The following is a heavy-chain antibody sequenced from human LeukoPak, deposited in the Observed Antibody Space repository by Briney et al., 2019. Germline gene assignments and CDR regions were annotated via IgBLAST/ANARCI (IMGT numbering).Heavy chain of an antibody. CDR2: INPNSGGT. D-gene: IGHD5-12*01. J-gene: IGHJ4*02. V-gene: IGHV1-2*02. CDR3: ARDQEGGYDLGNFDY. CDR1: GYTFTGYY. Sequence: GASVKVSCKASGYTFTGYYMHWVRQAPGQGLEWMGWINPNSGGTNYAQKFQGRVTMTRETSISTAYMELSRLRSDDTAVYYCARDQEGGYDLGNFDYWGQGTLVTVSS.